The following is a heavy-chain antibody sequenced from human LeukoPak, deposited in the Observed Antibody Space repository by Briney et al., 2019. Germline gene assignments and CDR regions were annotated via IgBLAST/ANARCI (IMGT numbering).Heavy chain of an antibody. Sequence: GGSLKLSCAASGFTFSSFAMSWVRQAPGKGLEWVSGFSETNSGIYYADSVKGRFTISRDNSRNTLYLQMNSLGVEDTAIYFCAKVVQTGNSMFDYWGQGALVTVSS. D-gene: IGHD2/OR15-2a*01. CDR3: AKVVQTGNSMFDY. CDR2: FSETNSGI. J-gene: IGHJ4*01. V-gene: IGHV3-23*01. CDR1: GFTFSSFA.